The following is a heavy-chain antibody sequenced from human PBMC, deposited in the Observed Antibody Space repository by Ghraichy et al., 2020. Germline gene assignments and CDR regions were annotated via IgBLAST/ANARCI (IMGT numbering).Heavy chain of an antibody. V-gene: IGHV3-7*01. D-gene: IGHD6-13*01. CDR2: IKQDGNEK. Sequence: GGSLRLSCAASGFTFSSCWMSWVRQTPGKGLEWVANIKQDGNEKFYVDSVKGRFTISRDNAKNSLYLQMNSLRAEDTAVYYCAKYSSSWYTWYFDLWGRGTLVTVSS. CDR3: AKYSSSWYTWYFDL. J-gene: IGHJ2*01. CDR1: GFTFSSCW.